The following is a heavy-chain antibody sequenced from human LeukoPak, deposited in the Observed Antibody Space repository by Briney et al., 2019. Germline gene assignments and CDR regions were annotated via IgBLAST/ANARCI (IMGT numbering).Heavy chain of an antibody. V-gene: IGHV3-7*01. CDR2: IKQDGTEK. J-gene: IGHJ5*02. D-gene: IGHD6-19*01. Sequence: AGGSLRLTCAASGFTFTSYYMSWIRQAPGKGREWVANIKQDGTEKDYVDSVKGRFTISRDNDKSSVYLQMNSLSVEDTAVYYCARQWKWFDPWGQGTLVTVSS. CDR1: GFTFTSYY. CDR3: ARQWKWFDP.